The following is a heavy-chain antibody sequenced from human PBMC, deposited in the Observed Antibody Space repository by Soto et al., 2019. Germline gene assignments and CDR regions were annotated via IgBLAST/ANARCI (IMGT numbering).Heavy chain of an antibody. D-gene: IGHD3-3*01. CDR2: IVVGSGNT. J-gene: IGHJ4*02. V-gene: IGHV1-58*02. Sequence: SVKVSCKASGFTFSSTAMQWVRQARGQRLEWIGWIVVGSGNTNYAQKFQERVTITRDMSTSTAYMELSSLRSEDTAVYYCAADGDFWSGHYSFHYWGQGTLVTVSS. CDR3: AADGDFWSGHYSFHY. CDR1: GFTFSSTA.